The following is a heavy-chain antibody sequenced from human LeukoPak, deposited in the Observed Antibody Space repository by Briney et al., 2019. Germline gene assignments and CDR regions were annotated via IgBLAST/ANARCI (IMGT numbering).Heavy chain of an antibody. D-gene: IGHD2-8*01. CDR2: IYYSGST. J-gene: IGHJ4*02. Sequence: SETLSLTCSVPGGSISSSSYYSGWIRQPPGKGLEWTGSIYYSGSTYYNPSIKSRVTISVDTSKNQFSLKLSSVTAADTAVYYCARGVSFDHFDYWGQGTLVTVSS. CDR3: ARGVSFDHFDY. V-gene: IGHV4-39*07. CDR1: GGSISSSSYY.